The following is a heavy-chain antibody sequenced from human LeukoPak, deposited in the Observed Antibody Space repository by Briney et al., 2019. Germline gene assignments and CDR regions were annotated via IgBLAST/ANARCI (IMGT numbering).Heavy chain of an antibody. J-gene: IGHJ6*02. D-gene: IGHD2-2*01. CDR1: GFTFSSYG. Sequence: GGSLRLSCAASGFTFSSYGMHWVRQAPGKGLEWVAVIWYDGSNKYYADSVKGRFTISRDNSKNTLYLQMNSLRAEDTAVYYCARDGGIVVVPAAIPRYGMDVWGQGTTVTVSS. CDR2: IWYDGSNK. CDR3: ARDGGIVVVPAAIPRYGMDV. V-gene: IGHV3-33*01.